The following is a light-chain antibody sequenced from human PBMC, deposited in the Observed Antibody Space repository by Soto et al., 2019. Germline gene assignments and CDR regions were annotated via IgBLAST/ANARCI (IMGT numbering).Light chain of an antibody. CDR3: QQSYSTPRT. J-gene: IGKJ1*01. V-gene: IGKV1-39*01. CDR2: AAS. CDR1: QYINTY. Sequence: DIQMTQSPSSLSASVGDRVTITCRASQYINTYLNWFQQKPGKAPELLIYAASSLQGGVPSRFSRSGSGTDFTLTISSLQPEDFATYYCQQSYSTPRTFGQGTKVEIK.